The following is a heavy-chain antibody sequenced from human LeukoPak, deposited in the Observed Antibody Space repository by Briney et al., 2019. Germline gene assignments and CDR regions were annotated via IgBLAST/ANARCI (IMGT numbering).Heavy chain of an antibody. CDR2: IWYDGSNK. Sequence: GGSLRLSCAASRFTFSSYGMHWVRQAPGKGLEWVAVIWYDGSNKYYADSVKGRFTISRDNSKNTLYLQMNSLRTEDTAVYYCARDMEAVAGTVDYWGQGTLVTVSS. CDR1: RFTFSSYG. D-gene: IGHD6-19*01. CDR3: ARDMEAVAGTVDY. V-gene: IGHV3-33*01. J-gene: IGHJ4*02.